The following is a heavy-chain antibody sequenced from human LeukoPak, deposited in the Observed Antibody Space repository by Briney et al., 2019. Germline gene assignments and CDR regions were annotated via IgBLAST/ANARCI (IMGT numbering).Heavy chain of an antibody. Sequence: GGSLRLSCAASGFTFSSYAMSWVRQAPGKGLVWVSHINNDGSSTSYADSVKGRFTISRDNAKNTLSLQVNSLRAEDTAVYYCARVGSSGYYPFDYWGQGTLVTVSS. D-gene: IGHD3-22*01. CDR2: INNDGSST. V-gene: IGHV3-74*01. CDR3: ARVGSSGYYPFDY. CDR1: GFTFSSYA. J-gene: IGHJ4*02.